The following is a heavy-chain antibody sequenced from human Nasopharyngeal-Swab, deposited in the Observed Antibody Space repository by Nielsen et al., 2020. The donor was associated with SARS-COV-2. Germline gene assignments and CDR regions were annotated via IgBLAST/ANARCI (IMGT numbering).Heavy chain of an antibody. CDR1: GFTFSSYA. Sequence: LSLTCAASGFTFSSYAMHCVRQAPGKGLEWVAVISYDGSNKYYADSVKGRFTISRDNSKNTLYLQMNSLRAEDTAVYYCARAVAGYYYMDVWGKGTTVTVSS. J-gene: IGHJ6*03. V-gene: IGHV3-30-3*01. CDR3: ARAVAGYYYMDV. CDR2: ISYDGSNK. D-gene: IGHD6-19*01.